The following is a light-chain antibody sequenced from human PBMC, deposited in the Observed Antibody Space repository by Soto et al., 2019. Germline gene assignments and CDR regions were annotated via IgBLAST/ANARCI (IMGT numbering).Light chain of an antibody. J-gene: IGLJ3*02. Sequence: QSVLTQPPSVSGAPGQRVTISCTGSSSNIGAGYDVHWYQQLPGTAPKLLIYGISNRPSGVPDRFSGSKSGTSASLAITGLQAEDEAYYYCQSYDSSLSGWVFGGGTKLTVL. CDR2: GIS. CDR1: SSNIGAGYD. CDR3: QSYDSSLSGWV. V-gene: IGLV1-40*01.